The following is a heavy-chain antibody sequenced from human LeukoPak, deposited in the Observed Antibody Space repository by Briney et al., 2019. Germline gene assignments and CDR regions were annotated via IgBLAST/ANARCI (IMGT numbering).Heavy chain of an antibody. CDR3: AREWGSGSYYRTAHDAFDI. CDR2: INHSGST. Sequence: PSETLSLTCAVYGGSFSGYYWSWIRQPPGKGLEWIGEINHSGSTNYNPSLKSRVTISVDTSKNQFSLKLSSVTAADTAVYYCAREWGSGSYYRTAHDAFDIWGQGTMVTVSS. V-gene: IGHV4-34*01. CDR1: GGSFSGYY. J-gene: IGHJ3*02. D-gene: IGHD3-10*01.